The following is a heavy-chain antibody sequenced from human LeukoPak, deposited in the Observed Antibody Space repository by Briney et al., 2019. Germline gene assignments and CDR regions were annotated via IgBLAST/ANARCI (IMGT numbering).Heavy chain of an antibody. CDR2: ISSSGSTI. J-gene: IGHJ4*02. Sequence: GGSLRLSCAASGFTFSDYYMSWIRPAPGKGLEWVSYISSSGSTIYYADSVKGRCTISRDNAKNSLYLQMNSLRAEDTAVYYCASPDSVAGHNFDYWGQGTLVTVSS. CDR3: ASPDSVAGHNFDY. D-gene: IGHD6-19*01. CDR1: GFTFSDYY. V-gene: IGHV3-11*01.